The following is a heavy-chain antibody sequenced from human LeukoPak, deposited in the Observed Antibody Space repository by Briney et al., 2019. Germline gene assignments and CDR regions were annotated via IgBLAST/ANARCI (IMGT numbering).Heavy chain of an antibody. V-gene: IGHV3-30-3*01. CDR1: GFTFSSYA. Sequence: PGGSLRLSCAASGFTFSSYAMHWVRQAPGKGLGWVAVISYDGSNKYYADSVKGRFTISRDNSKNTLYLQMNSLRAEDTAVYYCASPSHVPDSSGWYFDYWGQGTLVTVSS. CDR2: ISYDGSNK. J-gene: IGHJ4*02. CDR3: ASPSHVPDSSGWYFDY. D-gene: IGHD6-19*01.